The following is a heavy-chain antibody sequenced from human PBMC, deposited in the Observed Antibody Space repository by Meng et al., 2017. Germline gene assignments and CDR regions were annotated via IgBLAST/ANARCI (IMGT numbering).Heavy chain of an antibody. D-gene: IGHD3-22*01. J-gene: IGHJ3*02. CDR3: ARQAYYYDSSGYYFGPPYDAFDI. CDR2: IYPGDSDT. V-gene: IGHV5-51*01. Sequence: GESLRLSCKGSGYSFTSYWIGWVRQMPGKGLEWMGIIYPGDSDTRYSPSFQGQVTISADKSISTAYLQWSSLKASDTAMYYCARQAYYYDSSGYYFGPPYDAFDIWGQGTMVTVSS. CDR1: GYSFTSYW.